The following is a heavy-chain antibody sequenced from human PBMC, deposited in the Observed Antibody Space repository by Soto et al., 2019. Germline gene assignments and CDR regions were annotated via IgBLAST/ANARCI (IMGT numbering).Heavy chain of an antibody. CDR1: GDTFTSYY. Sequence: GASVKVSCKASGDTFTSYYMCWVRQAPGQGLEWMGIINPSGGSTSYAQKFQGRVTMTRDTSTSTVYMELSSLRSEDTAVYYCATLAGSYGSGSPYAFDIWGQGTMVTVSS. CDR3: ATLAGSYGSGSPYAFDI. J-gene: IGHJ3*02. CDR2: INPSGGST. V-gene: IGHV1-46*03. D-gene: IGHD3-10*01.